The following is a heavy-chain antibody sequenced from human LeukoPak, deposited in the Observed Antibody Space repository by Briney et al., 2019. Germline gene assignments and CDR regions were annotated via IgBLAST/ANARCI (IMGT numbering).Heavy chain of an antibody. D-gene: IGHD1-26*01. CDR3: ARDRVRGSGSYYTQHYYYYYYMDV. CDR2: IIPIFGTA. Sequence: SVKVSCKASGGTFSSYAISWVRQAPGQGLEWMGGIIPIFGTANYAQKLQGRVTMTTDTSTSTAYMELRSLRSDDTAVYYCARDRVRGSGSYYTQHYYYYYYMDVWGKGTTVTISS. J-gene: IGHJ6*03. V-gene: IGHV1-69*05. CDR1: GGTFSSYA.